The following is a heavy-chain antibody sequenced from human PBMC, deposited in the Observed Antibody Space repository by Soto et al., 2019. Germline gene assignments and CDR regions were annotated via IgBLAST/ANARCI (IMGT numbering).Heavy chain of an antibody. CDR3: ARPDHGIEQRPYYSYYYGMDV. V-gene: IGHV1-2*02. J-gene: IGHJ6*02. CDR1: GYTFTGYY. CDR2: INPNSGGT. D-gene: IGHD6-25*01. Sequence: QVQLVQSGAEVKKPGASVKVSCKASGYTFTGYYMHWVRQAPGQGLEWMGWINPNSGGTNYEQKFQGRVTMTRDTSISTAYMELSRLRSDDTAVYYCARPDHGIEQRPYYSYYYGMDVCGQGTTVTVSS.